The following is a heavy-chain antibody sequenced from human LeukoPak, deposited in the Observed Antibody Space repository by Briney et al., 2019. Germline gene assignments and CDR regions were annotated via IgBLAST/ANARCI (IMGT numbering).Heavy chain of an antibody. CDR2: MSSSSSTI. J-gene: IGHJ3*02. CDR1: GFTFSSYS. D-gene: IGHD3-16*01. V-gene: IGHV3-48*01. Sequence: GGSLRLSCAASGFTFSSYSMNWLRQAPGQGLVWVSYMSSSSSTIYYADSVKGRFTIYRDNYKNALYLQMNSLRAEDTAVYYCARGGGYLSAFDIWGQGTMVTVSS. CDR3: ARGGGYLSAFDI.